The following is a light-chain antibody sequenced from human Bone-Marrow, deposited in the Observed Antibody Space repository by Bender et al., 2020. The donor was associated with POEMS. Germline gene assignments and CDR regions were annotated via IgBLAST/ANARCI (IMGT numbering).Light chain of an antibody. Sequence: QSALTQPASVSGSPGQSITISCTGTSSDVGSYNLVSWYQQHPDKAPKLILYEGSKRPSGVSTRFSGSKSGNTASLTISGLQAEDEADYYCCSFAGSVLFGGGTKLTAL. J-gene: IGLJ2*01. CDR1: SSDVGSYNL. CDR3: CSFAGSVL. V-gene: IGLV2-23*01. CDR2: EGS.